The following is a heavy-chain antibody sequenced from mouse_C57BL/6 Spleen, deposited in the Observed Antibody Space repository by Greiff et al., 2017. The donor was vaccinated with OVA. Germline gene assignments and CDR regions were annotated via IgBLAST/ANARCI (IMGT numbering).Heavy chain of an antibody. Sequence: EVKLVESGGGLVQPKGSLKLSCAASGFSFNTYAMNWVRQAPGKGLEWVARIRSKSNNYATYYADSVKDRFTISRDDSESMLYLQMNNLKTEDTAMYYCVREHGNYVPFDYWGQGTTLTVSS. CDR2: IRSKSNNYAT. D-gene: IGHD2-1*01. V-gene: IGHV10-1*01. CDR3: VREHGNYVPFDY. J-gene: IGHJ2*01. CDR1: GFSFNTYA.